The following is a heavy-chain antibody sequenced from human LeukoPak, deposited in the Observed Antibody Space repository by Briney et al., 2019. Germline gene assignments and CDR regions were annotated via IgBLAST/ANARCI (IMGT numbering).Heavy chain of an antibody. CDR2: INPNSGGT. V-gene: IGHV1-2*02. Sequence: ASVTVSCKASGYTFTGYYMHWVRQAPGQGLEWMGWINPNSGGTNYAQKFQGRVTMARDTSISTAYMELSGLRSDDTAVYYCARARRGITGTTSYYMDVWGKGTTVTVSS. CDR3: ARARRGITGTTSYYMDV. D-gene: IGHD1-20*01. J-gene: IGHJ6*03. CDR1: GYTFTGYY.